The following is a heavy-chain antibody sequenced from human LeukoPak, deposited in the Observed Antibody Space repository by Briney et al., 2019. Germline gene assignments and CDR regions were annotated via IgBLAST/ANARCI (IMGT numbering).Heavy chain of an antibody. V-gene: IGHV4-4*07. J-gene: IGHJ6*03. CDR3: ARDYGDYAYYYYYYMDV. D-gene: IGHD4-17*01. CDR2: IYTSGST. Sequence: PSETLSLTCTVSGGSISSYYWSWIRQPAGKGLEWIGRIYTSGSTNYNPSLKRRVTMSVDQSKNQFSLKLSSVTAADTAVYYCARDYGDYAYYYYYYMDVWGKGTTVTVSS. CDR1: GGSISSYY.